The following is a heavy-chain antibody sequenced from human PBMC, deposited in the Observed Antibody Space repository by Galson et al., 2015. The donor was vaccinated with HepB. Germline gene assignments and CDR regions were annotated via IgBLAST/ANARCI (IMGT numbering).Heavy chain of an antibody. V-gene: IGHV4-59*08. CDR3: ARHYYGSGSYQRYFDY. CDR2: IYYSGST. CDR1: GGSISNYF. Sequence: SETLSLTCTVSGGSISNYFWSWIRQPPGKGLEWIGYIYYSGSTNYNPSLKSRVTISVDTSKNQFSLRLSSVTAADTAVYYCARHYYGSGSYQRYFDYWGQGTLVTVSS. D-gene: IGHD3-10*01. J-gene: IGHJ4*02.